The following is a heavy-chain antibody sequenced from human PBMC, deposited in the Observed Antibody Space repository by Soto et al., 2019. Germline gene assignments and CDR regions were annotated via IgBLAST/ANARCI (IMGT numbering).Heavy chain of an antibody. V-gene: IGHV4-59*01. D-gene: IGHD6-13*01. CDR3: ARSGAAGNYYYYYGMDV. CDR1: GGSISSYY. Sequence: PSETLSLTCTVSGGSISSYYWSWIRQPPGKGLEWIGYIYYSGSTNYNPSLKSRVTISVDTSKNQFSLKLSSVTAADTAVYYCARSGAAGNYYYYYGMDVWGQGTTVTVS. CDR2: IYYSGST. J-gene: IGHJ6*02.